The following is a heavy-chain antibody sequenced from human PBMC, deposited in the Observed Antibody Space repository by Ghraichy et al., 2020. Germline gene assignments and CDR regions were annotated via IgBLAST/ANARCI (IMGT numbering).Heavy chain of an antibody. CDR1: GFTFSSYS. Sequence: GGSLRLSCAASGFTFSSYSMNWVRQAPGKGLEWVSSISSSSSYIYYADSVKGRFTISRDNAKNSLYLQMNSLRAEDTAVYYCARRRDCSSTSCPTYYYYGMDVWGQGTTVTVSS. J-gene: IGHJ6*02. D-gene: IGHD2-2*01. CDR2: ISSSSSYI. V-gene: IGHV3-21*01. CDR3: ARRRDCSSTSCPTYYYYGMDV.